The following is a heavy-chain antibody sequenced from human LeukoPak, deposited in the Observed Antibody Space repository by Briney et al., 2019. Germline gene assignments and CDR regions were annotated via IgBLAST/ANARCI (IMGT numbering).Heavy chain of an antibody. V-gene: IGHV4-39*07. CDR1: GGSISSGAYY. D-gene: IGHD4-17*01. Sequence: SETLSLTCTVSGGSISSGAYYWTWIRQPPGKGLEWIGEINHSGSANYNPSLKSRVTISLDTSKNQFSLKLSSVTAADTAVYYCARGQGTVTTHWGQGTLVTVSS. CDR3: ARGQGTVTTH. CDR2: INHSGSA. J-gene: IGHJ4*02.